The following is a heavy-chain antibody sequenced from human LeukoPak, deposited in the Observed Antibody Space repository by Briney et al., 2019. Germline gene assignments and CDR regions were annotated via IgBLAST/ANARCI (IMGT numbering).Heavy chain of an antibody. CDR3: ERGPYSYDSSGAFDI. Sequence: SETLSLTCTVSGGFISSGSYYWSWIRQPAGKGLEWIGRIYTSGSTNYNPSLKSRVTISVDTSKNQFFLKLRSVSAADTAVYFCERGPYSYDSSGAFDIWGQGTMVTVSS. J-gene: IGHJ3*02. CDR1: GGFISSGSYY. V-gene: IGHV4-61*02. D-gene: IGHD3-22*01. CDR2: IYTSGST.